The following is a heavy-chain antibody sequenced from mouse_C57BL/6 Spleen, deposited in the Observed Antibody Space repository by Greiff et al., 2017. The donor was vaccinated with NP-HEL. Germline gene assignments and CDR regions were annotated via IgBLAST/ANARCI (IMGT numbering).Heavy chain of an antibody. V-gene: IGHV14-1*01. J-gene: IGHJ2*01. CDR2: IDPEDGDT. CDR1: GFNIKDYY. Sequence: VQLKQSGAELVRPGTSVKLSCTASGFNIKDYYMHWVKQRPEQGLEWIGRIDPEDGDTEYAPKFQGKATMTADTSSNTAYLQLSSLTSEDTAVYYCTPITTVVARGYWGQGTTLTVSS. CDR3: TPITTVVARGY. D-gene: IGHD1-1*01.